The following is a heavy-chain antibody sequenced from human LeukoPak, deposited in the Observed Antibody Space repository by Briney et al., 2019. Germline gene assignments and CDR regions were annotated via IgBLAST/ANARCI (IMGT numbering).Heavy chain of an antibody. J-gene: IGHJ3*02. CDR2: ISSSSSTI. Sequence: QAGGSLRLSCAASGFTFSSYSMNWVRQAPGKGLEWVSYISSSSSTIYYADSVKGRFTISRDNAKNSLYLQMNSLRAEDTAVYYCARGADSGSYFSDWIPHGEGLEDAFDIWGQGTMVTVSS. D-gene: IGHD1-26*01. CDR1: GFTFSSYS. CDR3: ARGADSGSYFSDWIPHGEGLEDAFDI. V-gene: IGHV3-48*01.